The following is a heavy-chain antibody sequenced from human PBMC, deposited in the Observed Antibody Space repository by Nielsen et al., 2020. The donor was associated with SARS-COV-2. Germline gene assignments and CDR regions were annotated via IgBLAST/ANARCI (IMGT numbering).Heavy chain of an antibody. CDR3: AAMVRGVIDAFDI. CDR2: IIPIFGTA. D-gene: IGHD3-10*01. CDR1: GGTFISYA. J-gene: IGHJ3*02. Sequence: SVKVSCKASGGTFISYAISWVRQAPGQGLEWMGGIIPIFGTANYAQKFQGRVTITADESTSTAYMELSSLRSEDTAVYYCAAMVRGVIDAFDIWGQGTMVTVSS. V-gene: IGHV1-69*13.